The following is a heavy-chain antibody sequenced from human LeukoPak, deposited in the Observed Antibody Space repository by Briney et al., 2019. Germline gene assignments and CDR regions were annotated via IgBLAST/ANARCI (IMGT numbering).Heavy chain of an antibody. CDR3: AKGKTFYYDNDY. CDR2: ISSSRRTI. CDR1: GFTFSSYS. D-gene: IGHD3-9*01. J-gene: IGHJ4*02. V-gene: IGHV3-48*01. Sequence: GGSLRLSCVVSGFTFSSYSMNWVRQAPGKGLEWVSYISSSRRTIYYADSVKGRFTISRDNAKNTLYLQMDTLRAEDTAVYYCAKGKTFYYDNDYWGQGTLVTVSS.